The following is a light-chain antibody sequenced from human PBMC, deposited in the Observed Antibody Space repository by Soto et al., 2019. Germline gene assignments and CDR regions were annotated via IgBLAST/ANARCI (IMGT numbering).Light chain of an antibody. CDR3: QQYNNWPPFT. V-gene: IGKV3-15*01. J-gene: IGKJ5*01. Sequence: EIVMTQSPATLSVPPGERATLSCSASQSVSSNLAWYQQKLGQAPRHLIYRASTRATGIPARFSGSGSGTDFTLPISSLQSEDFGVYYCQQYNNWPPFTFGKGTRLEIK. CDR2: RAS. CDR1: QSVSSN.